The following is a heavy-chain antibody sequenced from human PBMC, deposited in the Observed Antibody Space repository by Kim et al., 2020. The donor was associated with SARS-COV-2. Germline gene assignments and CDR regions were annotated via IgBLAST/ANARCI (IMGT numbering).Heavy chain of an antibody. CDR3: AMFSTYGGNPDDDY. Sequence: ADSVKGRFTISRDNSKNTLYLQMNSLRAEDTAVYYCAMFSTYGGNPDDDYWGQGTLVTVSS. J-gene: IGHJ4*02. V-gene: IGHV3-30*02. D-gene: IGHD4-17*01.